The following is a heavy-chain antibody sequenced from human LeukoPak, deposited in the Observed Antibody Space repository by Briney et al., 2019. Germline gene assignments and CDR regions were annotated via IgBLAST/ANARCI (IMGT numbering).Heavy chain of an antibody. CDR2: IYPGDSDT. V-gene: IGHV5-51*01. Sequence: GESLKISCKGSGYNFTNYWIGWVRQMPGKGLEWMGIIYPGDSDTTYSPSFQGQVTISADKSISTAYLQWSSLKAADTAMYYCARGSSGWYPPHFDYWGQGTLVTVSS. D-gene: IGHD6-19*01. CDR3: ARGSSGWYPPHFDY. J-gene: IGHJ4*02. CDR1: GYNFTNYW.